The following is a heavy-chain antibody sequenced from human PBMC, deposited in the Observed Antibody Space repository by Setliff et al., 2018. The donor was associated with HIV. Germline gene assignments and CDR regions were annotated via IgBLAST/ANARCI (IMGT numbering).Heavy chain of an antibody. CDR2: ITDDGTA. V-gene: IGHV4-34*01. D-gene: IGHD2-8*01. J-gene: IGHJ6*02. Sequence: LSLTCAVSGGSLTNYYWSWIRQSLGKGLEWIGEITDDGTATYTSSLKSRVTISLDTSKKQLSLKVTSVTAADTAIYYCARGRSCESDWCWLYYNYYYGMDVWAQGTAVTVSS. CDR1: GGSLTNYY. CDR3: ARGRSCESDWCWLYYNYYYGMDV.